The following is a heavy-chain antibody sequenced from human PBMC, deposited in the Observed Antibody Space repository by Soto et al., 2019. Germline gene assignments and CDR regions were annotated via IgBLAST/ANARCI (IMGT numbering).Heavy chain of an antibody. CDR3: ARDDYDILDY. V-gene: IGHV1-18*01. CDR2: ISAYKGNT. CDR1: GYTFTSYG. J-gene: IGHJ4*02. D-gene: IGHD3-9*01. Sequence: AAVKVSFKASGYTFTSYGSSGLRQAPGQGLEGMGWISAYKGNTNYAQKRQGRGTMTTDTSTSTAYMELRSLSSDDTAVYYCARDDYDILDYWGQGTLVTVSS.